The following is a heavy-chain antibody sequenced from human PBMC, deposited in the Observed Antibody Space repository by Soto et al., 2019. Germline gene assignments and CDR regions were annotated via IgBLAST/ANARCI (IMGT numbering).Heavy chain of an antibody. Sequence: GGSLRLSCAASGFTFSSYSINWVRQAPGKGLEWVSSISSSSSYIYYADSVKGRFTISRDNAKNSLYLQMNSLRAEDTAVYYCAREVTIFGVAHYYGMDVWGQGTTVTVSS. D-gene: IGHD3-3*01. CDR3: AREVTIFGVAHYYGMDV. V-gene: IGHV3-21*01. J-gene: IGHJ6*02. CDR2: ISSSSSYI. CDR1: GFTFSSYS.